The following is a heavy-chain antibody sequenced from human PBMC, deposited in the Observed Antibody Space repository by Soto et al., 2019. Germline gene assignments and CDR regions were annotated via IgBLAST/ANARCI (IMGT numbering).Heavy chain of an antibody. J-gene: IGHJ3*02. D-gene: IGHD6-19*01. V-gene: IGHV4-59*01. CDR2: IYYSGST. CDR3: AIGYTGYSSGWYLRTNAFDI. CDR1: GGSISSYY. Sequence: SETLSLTCTVSGGSISSYYWSWIRQPPGKGLEWIGYIYYSGSTNYNPSLKSRVTISVDTSKNQFSLKLSSVTAADTAVYYFAIGYTGYSSGWYLRTNAFDIWGQGTMVTVSS.